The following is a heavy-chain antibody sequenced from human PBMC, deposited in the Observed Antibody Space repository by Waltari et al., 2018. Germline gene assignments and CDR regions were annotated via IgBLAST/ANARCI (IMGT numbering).Heavy chain of an antibody. CDR3: ASDPSMQHVAAGGY. CDR1: GFRFRSDT. J-gene: IGHJ4*02. D-gene: IGHD2-8*01. V-gene: IGHV3-21*01. CDR2: IIPNSIKT. Sequence: VLAVESGGGVVQPGGSLRPPCFTSGFRFRSDTWNWVGQSPGKGRECVSSIIPNSIKTYYLESVRGRFTISRDNARNSLYLQMGSLRVEDSAVYYCASDPSMQHVAAGGYWGQGTLVTVSS.